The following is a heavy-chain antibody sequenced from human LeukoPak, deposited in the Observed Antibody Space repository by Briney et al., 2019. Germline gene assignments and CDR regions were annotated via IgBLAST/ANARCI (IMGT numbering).Heavy chain of an antibody. V-gene: IGHV3-21*01. CDR2: ISTTSGNI. CDR3: ARVGIVGTIGDY. CDR1: GFSFSSYS. Sequence: GGSLRLSCAASGFSFSSYSMNWVRQAPGKGLEWVAAISTTSGNIYYADSVKGRFTISRDNAKNSLYLQMNSLRAEDTAVYYCARVGIVGTIGDYWGQGTLITVSS. D-gene: IGHD1-26*01. J-gene: IGHJ4*02.